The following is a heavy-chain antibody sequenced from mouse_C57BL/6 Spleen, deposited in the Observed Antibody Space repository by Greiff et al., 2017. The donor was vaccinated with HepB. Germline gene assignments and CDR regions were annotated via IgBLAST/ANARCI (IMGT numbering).Heavy chain of an antibody. J-gene: IGHJ2*01. D-gene: IGHD1-1*01. V-gene: IGHV1-82*01. CDR1: GYAFSSSW. Sequence: VQGVESGPELVKPGASVKISCKASGYAFSSSWMNWVKQRPGKGLEWIGRIYPGDGDTNYNGKFKGKATLTADKSSSTAYMQLSSLTSEDSAVYFCARWITTVVATDYFDYWGQGTTLTVSS. CDR3: ARWITTVVATDYFDY. CDR2: IYPGDGDT.